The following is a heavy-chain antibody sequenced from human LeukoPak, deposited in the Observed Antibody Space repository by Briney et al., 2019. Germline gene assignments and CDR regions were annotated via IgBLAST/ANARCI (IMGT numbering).Heavy chain of an antibody. V-gene: IGHV4-34*01. CDR2: INHSGST. CDR3: ARGNGSPGPYGKDV. Sequence: SETLSLTCAVYGGSFSGYYWSWIRQPPGKGLEWIGEINHSGSTNYNPSLKSRVTISVDTSKNQFSLKLSSVTAADTAVYYCARGNGSPGPYGKDVWGQGTTVTVSS. D-gene: IGHD2-8*02. CDR1: GGSFSGYY. J-gene: IGHJ6*02.